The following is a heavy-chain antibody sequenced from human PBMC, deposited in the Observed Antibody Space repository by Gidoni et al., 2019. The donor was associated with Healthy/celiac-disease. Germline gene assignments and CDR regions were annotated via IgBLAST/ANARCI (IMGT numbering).Heavy chain of an antibody. Sequence: EVQLVESGGGLVKPGGSLRLSCAASGFTFSSYSMNWVRQAPGKGLEWVSSISSSSSYIYYADSVKGRFTISRDNAKNSLYLQMNSLRAEDTAVYYCARGDGDYVYYYYYCYMDVWGKGTTVTVSS. D-gene: IGHD4-17*01. CDR1: GFTFSSYS. J-gene: IGHJ6*03. V-gene: IGHV3-21*01. CDR2: ISSSSSYI. CDR3: ARGDGDYVYYYYYCYMDV.